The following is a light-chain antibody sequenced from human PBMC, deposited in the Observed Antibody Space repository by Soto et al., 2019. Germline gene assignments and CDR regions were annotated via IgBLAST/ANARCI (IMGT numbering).Light chain of an antibody. CDR1: SSDVGDYNY. CDR3: CSYAGSYTWV. V-gene: IGLV2-11*01. J-gene: IGLJ3*02. CDR2: DVS. Sequence: QSALTQPRSVSGSPGQSVTISCTGTSSDVGDYNYVSWYQHHPGKAPKLMIYDVSKRPSGVPDRFSGSKSGNTASLTISGLQTDDEADYYCCSYAGSYTWVFGGGTKVTVL.